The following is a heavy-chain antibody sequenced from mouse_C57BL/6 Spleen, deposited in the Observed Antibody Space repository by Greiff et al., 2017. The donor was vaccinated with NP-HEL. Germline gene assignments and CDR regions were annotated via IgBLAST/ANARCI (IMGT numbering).Heavy chain of an antibody. CDR2: IYPGDGDT. D-gene: IGHD3-2*02. CDR3: ARDSSGVYYYAMDY. V-gene: IGHV1-82*01. Sequence: QVQLQQSGPELVKPGASVKISCKASGYAFSSSWMNWVKQRPGKGLEWIGRIYPGDGDTNYNGKFKGKATLTAAKSSSTAYMQLSSQTSEDSAVYFCARDSSGVYYYAMDYWGQGTSVTVSS. CDR1: GYAFSSSW. J-gene: IGHJ4*01.